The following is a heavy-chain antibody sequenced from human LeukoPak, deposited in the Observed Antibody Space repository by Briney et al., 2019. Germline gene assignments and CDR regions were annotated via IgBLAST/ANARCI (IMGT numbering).Heavy chain of an antibody. CDR2: FDHEDGER. V-gene: IGHV1-24*01. CDR3: ATARGYSYGYFPRNYYYGMDV. J-gene: IGHJ6*02. CDR1: GYTLTELS. Sequence: GASVKVSCKVSGYTLTELSMHWVRQAPGKGLEWLGGFDHEDGERIYAQKFQGRVTMTEDTSTDTAYMELSSLRSEDTAVYYCATARGYSYGYFPRNYYYGMDVWGQGTTVTVSS. D-gene: IGHD5-18*01.